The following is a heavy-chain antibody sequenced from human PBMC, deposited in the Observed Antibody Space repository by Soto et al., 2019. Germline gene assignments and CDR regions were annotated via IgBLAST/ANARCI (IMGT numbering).Heavy chain of an antibody. J-gene: IGHJ4*02. CDR2: ISYDGSNK. CDR1: GFTFSSYA. V-gene: IGHV3-30*04. Sequence: TGGALRLSCAASGFTFSSYAMRWVRQAPGKGLEWVAVISYDGSNKYYADSVKGRFTISRDNSKNTLYLQMNSLRAEDTAVYYCARDQFYYDSSGDPIYWGQGTLVTVSS. CDR3: ARDQFYYDSSGDPIY. D-gene: IGHD3-22*01.